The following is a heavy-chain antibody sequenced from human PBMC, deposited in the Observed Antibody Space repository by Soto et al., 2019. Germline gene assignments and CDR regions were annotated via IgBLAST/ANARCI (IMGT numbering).Heavy chain of an antibody. CDR3: AKGRYYYDSSGYYYFDY. J-gene: IGHJ4*02. V-gene: IGHV3-23*01. CDR2: ISGRGGST. D-gene: IGHD3-22*01. CDR1: GFTFSSYA. Sequence: GGSLRLSCAASGFTFSSYAMHWVRQAPGKGLEWVSAISGRGGSTYYADSVKGRFTISRDNSKNTLYLQMNSLSAEDKAVYYCAKGRYYYDSSGYYYFDYWGQGTLVTVSS.